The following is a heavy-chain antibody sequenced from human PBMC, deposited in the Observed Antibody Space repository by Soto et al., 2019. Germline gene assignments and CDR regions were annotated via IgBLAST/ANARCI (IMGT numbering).Heavy chain of an antibody. CDR2: IYYCGST. V-gene: IGHV4-61*01. D-gene: IGHD3-22*01. Sequence: SETLSLTCTVSGGSVSSGSYYWSWIRQPPGKGLEWIGYIYYCGSTNYNPSLKSRVTISVDTSKNQFSLKLSSVTAADTAVYYCARDRDNSGYYYPFDYWGQGTLVTVSS. J-gene: IGHJ4*02. CDR3: ARDRDNSGYYYPFDY. CDR1: GGSVSSGSYY.